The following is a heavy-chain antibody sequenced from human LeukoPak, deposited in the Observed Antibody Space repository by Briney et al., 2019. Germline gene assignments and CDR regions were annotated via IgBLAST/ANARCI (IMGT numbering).Heavy chain of an antibody. CDR3: ARDYYYDSSGYYPLFDY. CDR2: ISAYNGNT. CDR1: GYTFTSYG. D-gene: IGHD3-22*01. Sequence: ASVKVSCKASGYTFTSYGISWVRQAPGQGLEWMGWISAYNGNTNYAQKLQGRVTMTTDTSTNTAYMELRSLRSDDTAVHYCARDYYYDSSGYYPLFDYWGQGTLVTVSS. J-gene: IGHJ4*02. V-gene: IGHV1-18*01.